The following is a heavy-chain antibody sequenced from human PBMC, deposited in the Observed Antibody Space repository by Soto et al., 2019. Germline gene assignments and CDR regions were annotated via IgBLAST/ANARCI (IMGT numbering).Heavy chain of an antibody. V-gene: IGHV3-23*01. J-gene: IGHJ4*02. CDR1: GFTFSSYA. Sequence: PGGSLRLSCAASGFTFSSYAMSWVRQAPGKGLEWVSAISGSGGSTYYADSVKGRFTISRDNSKNTLYLQMNSLRAEDTAVYYCAKDHRSSTSCYAFDYWGQGTLVTVSS. CDR3: AKDHRSSTSCYAFDY. CDR2: ISGSGGST. D-gene: IGHD2-2*01.